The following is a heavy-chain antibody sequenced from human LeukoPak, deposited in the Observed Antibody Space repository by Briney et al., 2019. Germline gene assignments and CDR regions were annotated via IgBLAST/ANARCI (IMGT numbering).Heavy chain of an antibody. D-gene: IGHD5-24*01. J-gene: IGHJ4*02. CDR2: FYVGGAT. CDR3: ARGDGYNFFDY. V-gene: IGHV3-53*01. Sequence: GGSLRLSCAVSVFSVTNKYMSWVRQAPGKGLEWVSVFYVGGATYYADSVKGRFTISRDNSENTLYLQMKRLSAEDTAVYYCARGDGYNFFDYWGQGTLVTVSS. CDR1: VFSVTNKY.